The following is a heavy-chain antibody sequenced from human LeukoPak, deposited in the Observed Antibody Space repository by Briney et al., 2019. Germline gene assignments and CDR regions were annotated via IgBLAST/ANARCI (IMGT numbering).Heavy chain of an antibody. CDR2: ISWNSGSI. J-gene: IGHJ3*02. CDR1: GFTFDDYA. V-gene: IGHV3-9*01. Sequence: LSGRSLRLSCAASGFTFDDYAMHWVPQAPGKGLEWVSGISWNSGSIGYADSVKGRFTISRDNAKNSLYLQMNSLRAEDTALYYCAKNRASSGYWSYAFDIWGQGTMVTVSS. D-gene: IGHD3-22*01. CDR3: AKNRASSGYWSYAFDI.